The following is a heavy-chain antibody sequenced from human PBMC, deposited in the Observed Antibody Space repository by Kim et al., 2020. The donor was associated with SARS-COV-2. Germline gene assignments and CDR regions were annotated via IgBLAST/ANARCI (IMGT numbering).Heavy chain of an antibody. J-gene: IGHJ4*02. V-gene: IGHV4-39*07. CDR3: ARELGGYDYVWGSYPGSDY. Sequence: SRVTISVDTSKNQFSLKLSSVTAADTAVYYCARELGGYDYVWGSYPGSDYWGQGTLVTVSS. D-gene: IGHD3-16*01.